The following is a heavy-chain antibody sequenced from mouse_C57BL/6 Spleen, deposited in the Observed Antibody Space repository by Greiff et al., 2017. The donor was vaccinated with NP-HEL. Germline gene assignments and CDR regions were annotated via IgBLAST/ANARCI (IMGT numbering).Heavy chain of an antibody. CDR3: ARGGSLYGYWYFDV. Sequence: VQLQQSGPELVKPGASVKISCKASGYAFSSSWMNWVKQRPGQGLEWIGRIYPGDGDTKYNGKFKGKATLTADKSSSTAYMQLSSLTSEDSAVYFCARGGSLYGYWYFDVWGTGTTVTVSS. D-gene: IGHD6-2*01. V-gene: IGHV1-82*01. CDR1: GYAFSSSW. J-gene: IGHJ1*03. CDR2: IYPGDGDT.